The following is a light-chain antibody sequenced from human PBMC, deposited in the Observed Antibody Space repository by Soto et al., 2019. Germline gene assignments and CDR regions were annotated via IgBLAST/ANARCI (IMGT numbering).Light chain of an antibody. CDR2: GAS. CDR3: QHYNNLPPFT. V-gene: IGKV1-33*01. CDR1: EDIRTS. J-gene: IGKJ3*01. Sequence: DILMTQSPSSLSASVGARVSITCQASEDIRTSLSWFQHKPGRAPKLLIYGASYLETGVPSRFRGSGSGTDFTLTISSLQPEDIATYYCQHYNNLPPFTFGPGTIVDVK.